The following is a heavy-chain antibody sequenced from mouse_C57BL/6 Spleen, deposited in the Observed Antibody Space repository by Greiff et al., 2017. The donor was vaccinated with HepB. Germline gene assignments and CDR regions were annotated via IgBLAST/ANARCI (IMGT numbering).Heavy chain of an antibody. D-gene: IGHD2-4*01. Sequence: EVQVVESGGGLVKPGGSLKLSCAASGFTFSSYAMSWVRQTPEKRLEWVATISDGGSYTYYPDNVKGRFTISRDNAKNNLYLQMSHLKSEDTAMYYCARDRDYDYDVRAMDYWGQGTSVTVSS. V-gene: IGHV5-4*01. CDR2: ISDGGSYT. CDR1: GFTFSSYA. J-gene: IGHJ4*01. CDR3: ARDRDYDYDVRAMDY.